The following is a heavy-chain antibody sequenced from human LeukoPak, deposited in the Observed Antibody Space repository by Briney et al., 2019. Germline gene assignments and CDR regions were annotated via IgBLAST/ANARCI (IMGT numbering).Heavy chain of an antibody. CDR3: ARRPGVTNWFDP. CDR2: INHSGST. Sequence: PSETLSLTCTVSGYSISSGYYWSWIRQPPGKGLEWIGEINHSGSTNYNPSLKSRVTISVDTSKNQFSLKLSSVTAADTAVYYCARRPGVTNWFDPWGQGTLVTVSS. V-gene: IGHV4-38-2*02. J-gene: IGHJ5*02. CDR1: GYSISSGYY. D-gene: IGHD3-10*01.